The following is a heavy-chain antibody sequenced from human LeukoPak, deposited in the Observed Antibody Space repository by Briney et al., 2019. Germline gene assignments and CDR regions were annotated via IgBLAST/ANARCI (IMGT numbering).Heavy chain of an antibody. CDR2: INPSGGGT. D-gene: IGHD6-19*01. V-gene: IGHV1-46*01. CDR3: ASNILFASGWSFFDF. J-gene: IGHJ4*02. CDR1: GYTFTGYY. Sequence: GASVKVSCKASGYTFTGYYMHWVRQAPGQGLEWMGIINPSGGGTSYAQKFQGRVTMTRDTSTSTVYMELSSLRSVDTAVYYCASNILFASGWSFFDFWGQGTLVTVSS.